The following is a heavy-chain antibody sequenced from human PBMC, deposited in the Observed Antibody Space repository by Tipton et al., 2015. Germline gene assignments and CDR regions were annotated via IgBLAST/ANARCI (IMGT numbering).Heavy chain of an antibody. D-gene: IGHD3-22*01. V-gene: IGHV4-61*05. CDR1: GDSISSSSYY. CDR3: ARLSPVVGYLLNAFDI. CDR2: IYYSGST. Sequence: TLSLTCTVSGDSISSSSYYWGWIRQPPGKGLEWIGYIYYSGSTNYNPSLKSRVTISVDTSKNQFSLKLSSVTAADTAVYYCARLSPVVGYLLNAFDIWGQGTMVTVSS. J-gene: IGHJ3*02.